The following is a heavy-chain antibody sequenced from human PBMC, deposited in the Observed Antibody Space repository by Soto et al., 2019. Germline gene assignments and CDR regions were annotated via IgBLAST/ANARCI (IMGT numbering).Heavy chain of an antibody. CDR2: ISGSGGST. J-gene: IGHJ4*03. Sequence: GGSLRLSCAASGFTFSSYAMSWVRQAPGKGLEWVSGISGSGGSTYYADSVKGRFTFSRDNSKNTLYLQMNSLRAEDTAVYYCAKDPGYYYGPEFFDYWGQGTMVTVSS. D-gene: IGHD3-10*01. V-gene: IGHV3-23*01. CDR3: AKDPGYYYGPEFFDY. CDR1: GFTFSSYA.